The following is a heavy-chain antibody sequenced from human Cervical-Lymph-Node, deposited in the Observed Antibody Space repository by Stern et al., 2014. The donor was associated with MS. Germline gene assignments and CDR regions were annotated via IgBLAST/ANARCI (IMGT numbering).Heavy chain of an antibody. V-gene: IGHV3-21*01. CDR1: GFSFSFYA. J-gene: IGHJ3*02. D-gene: IGHD3-16*01. Sequence: EVQLVESGGGLVKPGGSLRVSCAASGFSFSFYAMNWVRQAPGKGLEWVSSISPNGDYIAYGDSVKGRFTISRDNARNSLYLQMNSLRAADTAVYYCARYEDAYDAFDIWGQGTLVTVSS. CDR2: ISPNGDYI. CDR3: ARYEDAYDAFDI.